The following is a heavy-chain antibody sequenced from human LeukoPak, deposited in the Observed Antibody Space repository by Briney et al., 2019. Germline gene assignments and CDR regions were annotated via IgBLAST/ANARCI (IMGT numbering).Heavy chain of an antibody. D-gene: IGHD3-22*01. V-gene: IGHV3-23*01. J-gene: IGHJ4*02. CDR3: AKDSRITMIVVVIEAFDY. CDR2: ISGSGGST. Sequence: HAGGSLRLSCAASGFTFSSYAMSWVRQAPGKGLEWVSAISGSGGSTYYADSVKGRFTISRDNSKNTLYLQMNSLRAEDTAVYYCAKDSRITMIVVVIEAFDYWGQGTLVTVSS. CDR1: GFTFSSYA.